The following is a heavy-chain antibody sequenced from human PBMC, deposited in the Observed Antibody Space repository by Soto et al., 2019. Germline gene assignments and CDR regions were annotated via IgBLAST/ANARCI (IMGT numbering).Heavy chain of an antibody. Sequence: GASVKVSCKASGYTFTSYAMHWVRQAPGQRLEWMGGFDPEDGETIYAQKFQGRVTMTEDTSTDTAYMEPSSLRSEDTAVYYCATDLPYYYDSSGYLRNWFDPWGQGTLVTVSS. CDR2: FDPEDGET. J-gene: IGHJ5*02. D-gene: IGHD3-22*01. CDR1: GYTFTSYA. CDR3: ATDLPYYYDSSGYLRNWFDP. V-gene: IGHV1-24*01.